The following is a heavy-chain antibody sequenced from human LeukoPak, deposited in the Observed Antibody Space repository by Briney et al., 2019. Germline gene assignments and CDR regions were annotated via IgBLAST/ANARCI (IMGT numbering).Heavy chain of an antibody. CDR3: GKRLGDGTGPLEY. CDR2: ISGSGGST. V-gene: IGHV3-23*01. D-gene: IGHD1-14*01. CDR1: GFTFSSYA. Sequence: PGGSLRLSCAASGFTFSSYAMSWVRQAPGKGLEWVSAISGSGGSTYYADSVKGRFTISRDNSKNTLYLQMSSLRAEDTGVYYCGKRLGDGTGPLEYWGQGTLVTVSS. J-gene: IGHJ4*02.